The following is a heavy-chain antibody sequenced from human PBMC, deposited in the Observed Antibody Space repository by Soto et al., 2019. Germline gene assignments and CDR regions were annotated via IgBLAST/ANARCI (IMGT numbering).Heavy chain of an antibody. Sequence: QVQLQESGPGLVKPSQTLSLTCSVSGGSISSGGYYWSCIRQHPGKGMEWIGYIYYNGFTYYNPYVQRRVALEGETPQIQRSLQLSAVTAADTAVNYCESRELGSRTPPPLHRWGQGTLVTVSS. CDR2: IYYNGFT. CDR1: GGSISSGGYY. CDR3: ESRELGSRTPPPLHR. J-gene: IGHJ1*01. D-gene: IGHD3-10*01. V-gene: IGHV4-31*03.